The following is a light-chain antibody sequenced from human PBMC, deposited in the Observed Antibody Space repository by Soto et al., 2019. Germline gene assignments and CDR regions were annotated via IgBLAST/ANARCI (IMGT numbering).Light chain of an antibody. CDR3: QQTNTFPLS. CDR1: QGISTW. J-gene: IGKJ3*01. Sequence: DIQMTQSPSFVSASVGDRVTITCRASQGISTWLAWYQQKPGKAPNLLIYAASNLQNGVPSRFSCSGSGTEFTLTISSLQPEDFAAYYCQQTNTFPLSFGPGTKVDVK. V-gene: IGKV1-12*01. CDR2: AAS.